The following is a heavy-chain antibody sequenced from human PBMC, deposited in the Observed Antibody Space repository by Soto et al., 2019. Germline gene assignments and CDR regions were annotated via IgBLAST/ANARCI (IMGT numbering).Heavy chain of an antibody. CDR2: ISSAGTST. Sequence: EVQLVESGGGLVQPGGSLRLSCAASGFAFSTYSMNWVRQAPGKGLEWLSFISSAGTSTYYADSVKGRFTISRDNAQNSLYLHMNSLRAEDTAVYYCARDLLCSCGSCFPYRFDCWGQGTLVTVSS. J-gene: IGHJ4*02. CDR1: GFAFSTYS. V-gene: IGHV3-48*01. CDR3: ARDLLCSCGSCFPYRFDC. D-gene: IGHD2-15*01.